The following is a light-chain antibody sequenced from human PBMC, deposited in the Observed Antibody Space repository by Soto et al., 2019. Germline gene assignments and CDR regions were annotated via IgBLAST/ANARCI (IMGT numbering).Light chain of an antibody. J-gene: IGKJ5*01. CDR1: QSINNY. CDR3: QQSLTMPIT. V-gene: IGKV1-39*01. CDR2: SAY. Sequence: DIQMTQSPASLSVSVGDRVTITCRASQSINNYLNWYLQRPGQAPKLLIRSAYTLQRGVPSRFSGSGSRTECTLTIADLQPDDFGTYYCQQSLTMPITFGHGTRLDIK.